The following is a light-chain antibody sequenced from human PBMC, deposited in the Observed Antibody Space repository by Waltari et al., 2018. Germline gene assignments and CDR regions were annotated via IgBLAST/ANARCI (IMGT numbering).Light chain of an antibody. J-gene: IGLJ1*01. CDR3: SSYTTSSAPGV. V-gene: IGLV2-14*01. Sequence: QSALTQPASVPGSPGQSITISCTGTDSDVGPYNFVSWYRQHPGKAPHLIIYEFSERPPGITYHFSGSKSDNTASLTISGLQADDEAVYYCSSYTTSSAPGVFGTGTKVTVL. CDR1: DSDVGPYNF. CDR2: EFS.